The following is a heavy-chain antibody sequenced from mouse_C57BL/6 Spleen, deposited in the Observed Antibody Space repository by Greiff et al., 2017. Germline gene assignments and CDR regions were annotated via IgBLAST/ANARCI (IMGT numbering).Heavy chain of an antibody. Sequence: EVKLMESGPELVKPGASVKISCKASGYSFTGYYMNWVKQSPEKSLEWIGEINPSTGGTTYNQKFKAKATLTVDKSSSTAYMQLKSLTSEDAAVYYCAATGDVAFAYWGQGTLVTVSA. CDR3: AATGDVAFAY. J-gene: IGHJ3*01. D-gene: IGHD4-1*02. CDR1: GYSFTGYY. V-gene: IGHV1-42*01. CDR2: INPSTGGT.